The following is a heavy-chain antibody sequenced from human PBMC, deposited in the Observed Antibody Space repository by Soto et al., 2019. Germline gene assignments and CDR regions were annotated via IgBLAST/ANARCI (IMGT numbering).Heavy chain of an antibody. CDR1: GFTFDDYA. CDR3: AKGAGYDYGDPILSYGMDV. V-gene: IGHV3-9*01. Sequence: EVQLVESGGGLVQPGRSLRLSCAASGFTFDDYAMHWVRQAPGKGLEWVSGISWNSGSIGYADSVKGRFTISRDNAKNSLYLQMNSLRAEDTALYYCAKGAGYDYGDPILSYGMDVWGQGTTVTVSS. D-gene: IGHD4-17*01. J-gene: IGHJ6*02. CDR2: ISWNSGSI.